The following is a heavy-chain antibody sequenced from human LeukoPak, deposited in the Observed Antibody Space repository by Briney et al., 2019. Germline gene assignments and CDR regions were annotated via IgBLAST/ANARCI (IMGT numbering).Heavy chain of an antibody. V-gene: IGHV4-59*01. CDR3: AREGGENYYDSSGHFDY. J-gene: IGHJ4*02. Sequence: SETLSLTCTVSGGSISSYYWSWIRQPPGKGLEWIGYIYYSGSTNYNPSLKSRVTISVDTSKNQFSLKLSSVTAADTAVYSCAREGGENYYDSSGHFDYWGQGTLVTVSS. CDR2: IYYSGST. CDR1: GGSISSYY. D-gene: IGHD3-22*01.